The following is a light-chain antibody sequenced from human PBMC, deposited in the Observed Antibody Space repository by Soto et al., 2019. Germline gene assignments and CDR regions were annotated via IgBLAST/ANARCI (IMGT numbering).Light chain of an antibody. V-gene: IGKV3-15*01. CDR3: QQYNNWPQT. CDR2: GAS. Sequence: EIVRTQSPATLSVSPGERATLSCRASQSVNSNLAWYQQKPGQAPRLLIYGASTRATGIPARFSGSGSGTEFTLTISSLQSEDFAVYYCQQYNNWPQTFGQGTKVDIK. J-gene: IGKJ1*01. CDR1: QSVNSN.